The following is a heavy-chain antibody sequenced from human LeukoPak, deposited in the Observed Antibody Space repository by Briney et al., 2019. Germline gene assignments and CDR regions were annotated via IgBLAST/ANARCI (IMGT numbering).Heavy chain of an antibody. D-gene: IGHD6-13*01. J-gene: IGHJ4*02. CDR3: ARLSSSWSYFDY. Sequence: PSETLSLTCTVSGGSISSSSYYWGWIRQPPGKGLEWIGSIYYSGSTNYNPSLKSRVTISVDTSKNQFSLKLSSVTAADTAVYYCARLSSSWSYFDYWGQGTLVTVSS. CDR1: GGSISSSSYY. CDR2: IYYSGST. V-gene: IGHV4-39*07.